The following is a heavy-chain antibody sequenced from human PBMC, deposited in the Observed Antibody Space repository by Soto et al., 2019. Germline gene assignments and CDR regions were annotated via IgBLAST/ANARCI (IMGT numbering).Heavy chain of an antibody. CDR3: VKGRLHSGDAFDI. V-gene: IGHV3-64D*08. D-gene: IGHD6-13*01. CDR1: GFTFSRNA. J-gene: IGHJ3*02. CDR2: ISTDGGHT. Sequence: GGSLRLSCSASGFTFSRNAMHWVRQAPGKGLEYVSGISTDGGHTYYADSVKGRFTISRDNSKNTLYLQMSSLRAEDTAVYYCVKGRLHSGDAFDIWGQGTMVTVSS.